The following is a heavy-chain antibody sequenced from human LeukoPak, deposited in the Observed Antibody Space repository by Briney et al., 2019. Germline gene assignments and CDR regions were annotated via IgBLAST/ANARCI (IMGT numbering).Heavy chain of an antibody. Sequence: GVSLRLSCTASGFTFGDYAMSWVRQAPGKGPEWVGFIRSKAYGGTTEYAASVKGRFTISRDDSKSIAYLQMNSLKTEDTAVYYCTRARIQLWSDAFDIWGQGTMVTVSS. J-gene: IGHJ3*02. CDR2: IRSKAYGGTT. CDR1: GFTFGDYA. D-gene: IGHD5-18*01. V-gene: IGHV3-49*04. CDR3: TRARIQLWSDAFDI.